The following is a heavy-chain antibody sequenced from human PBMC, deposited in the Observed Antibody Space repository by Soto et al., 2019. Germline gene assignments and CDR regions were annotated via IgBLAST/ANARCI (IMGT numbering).Heavy chain of an antibody. CDR2: INPSRGST. V-gene: IGHV1-46*01. J-gene: IGHJ6*02. CDR3: ARESRYCSSTRCDPYYGMDV. D-gene: IGHD2-2*01. Sequence: ASVKVSCKASGYTFTSYYMHWVRQAPGQGREWMGIINPSRGSTSYAQKFQGRVTMTRDTSTSTVYIELSSLRSEETAVYYCARESRYCSSTRCDPYYGMDVWGQGTTVTVSS. CDR1: GYTFTSYY.